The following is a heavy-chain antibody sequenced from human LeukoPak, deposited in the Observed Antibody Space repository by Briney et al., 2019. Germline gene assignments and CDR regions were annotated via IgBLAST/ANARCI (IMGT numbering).Heavy chain of an antibody. CDR3: ARDVVSGTPGFDI. D-gene: IGHD1-14*01. J-gene: IGHJ3*02. Sequence: TSETLSLTCSVSGGSISSYYWSWIRQPPGKGLEWIGYTHYSGSTNYNPSLKSRVTMSVDTSKNQFSLKLSSVAAADTAVYYCARDVVSGTPGFDIWGQGTMVTVSS. V-gene: IGHV4-59*01. CDR1: GGSISSYY. CDR2: THYSGST.